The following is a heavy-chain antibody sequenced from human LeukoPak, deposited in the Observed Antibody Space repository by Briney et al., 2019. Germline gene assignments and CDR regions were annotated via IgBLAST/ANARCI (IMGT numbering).Heavy chain of an antibody. J-gene: IGHJ5*01. D-gene: IGHD3-16*01. Sequence: GESLKISCQGSGYSFSTYWIAWVRQMPGKGLEWMGILYPDGSTTRYSPSFQDRVTISADKSIHTAYMQWSSLKASDSAMYYCARTRYNHGYTYSFDFWVQGTLVTASS. CDR3: ARTRYNHGYTYSFDF. V-gene: IGHV5-51*01. CDR2: LYPDGSTT. CDR1: GYSFSTYW.